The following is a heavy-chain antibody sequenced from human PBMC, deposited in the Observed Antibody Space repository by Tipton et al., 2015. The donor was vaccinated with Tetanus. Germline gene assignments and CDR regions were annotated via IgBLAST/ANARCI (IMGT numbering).Heavy chain of an antibody. V-gene: IGHV4-39*01. CDR2: IYYSGST. Sequence: TLSLTCTVSGGSISSSSYYWGWIRQPPGKGLEWIGSIYYSGSTYYNPSLKSRVTISVDTSKNQFSLKLSSVTAADTAVYYCASIPAGTYSSSWTDYYYMDVWGKGTTVTVSS. D-gene: IGHD6-13*01. CDR3: ASIPAGTYSSSWTDYYYMDV. J-gene: IGHJ6*03. CDR1: GGSISSSSYY.